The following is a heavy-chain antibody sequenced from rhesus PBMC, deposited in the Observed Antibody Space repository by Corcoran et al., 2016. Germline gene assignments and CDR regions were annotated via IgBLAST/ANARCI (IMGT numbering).Heavy chain of an antibody. CDR2: IYGGRGST. V-gene: IGHV4-147*01. CDR3: ASAYGLDS. CDR1: GGSIRSTY. J-gene: IGHJ6*01. Sequence: QVQLQESGPGLVKPSEPLSLTCVVSGGSIRSTYWTWIRQPPGKGREWIERIYGGRGSTSYNPTLTSRVTISTDTTKNQFSLKLSSVTAADTAMYYCASAYGLDSWGQGVVVTVSS.